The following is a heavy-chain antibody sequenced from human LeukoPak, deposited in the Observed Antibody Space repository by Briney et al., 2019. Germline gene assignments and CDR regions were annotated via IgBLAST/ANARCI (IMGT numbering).Heavy chain of an antibody. CDR1: GFTFSSYW. D-gene: IGHD3-10*01. Sequence: GGSLRLSCAASGFTFSSYWMHWVRQVPGKGLVWVSHINSDGSSTPYADSVKGRFTISRDNAKNTLYLQINSLRVEDTAVYYCARGYYGPDYWGQGTLVTVSS. J-gene: IGHJ4*02. CDR2: INSDGSST. V-gene: IGHV3-74*03. CDR3: ARGYYGPDY.